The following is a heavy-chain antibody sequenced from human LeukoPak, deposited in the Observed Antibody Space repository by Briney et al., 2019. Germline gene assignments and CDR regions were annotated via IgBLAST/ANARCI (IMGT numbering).Heavy chain of an antibody. D-gene: IGHD2-21*02. Sequence: SQTLSLTCTVSGGSISSGGYYWSWIRQQPGKGLEWFGYIYYTESTYYNPSLKSRVTISVDTSKNQFSLKLSSVTAADTAVYYCARSYCGGDCYHYYGMDVWGKGTTVTVSS. V-gene: IGHV4-31*03. J-gene: IGHJ6*04. CDR3: ARSYCGGDCYHYYGMDV. CDR2: IYYTEST. CDR1: GGSISSGGYY.